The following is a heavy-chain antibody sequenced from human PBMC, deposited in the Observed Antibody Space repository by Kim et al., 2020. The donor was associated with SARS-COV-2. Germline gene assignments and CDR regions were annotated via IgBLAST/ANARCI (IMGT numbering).Heavy chain of an antibody. Sequence: QKFQGRATITADKSTSTAYMRLSGLRSEDTAVYYCARGDCSSTSCYGMDVWGKGTTVTVSS. D-gene: IGHD2-2*01. V-gene: IGHV1-69*04. CDR3: ARGDCSSTSCYGMDV. J-gene: IGHJ6*04.